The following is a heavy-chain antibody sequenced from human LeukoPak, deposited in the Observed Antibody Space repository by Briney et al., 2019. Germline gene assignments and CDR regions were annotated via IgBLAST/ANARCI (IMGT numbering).Heavy chain of an antibody. CDR1: GFTFSSYW. V-gene: IGHV3-74*01. CDR3: AKDSGSYVPHWYVDL. CDR2: INSDGSST. Sequence: HPGGSLRLSCAASGFTFSSYWMHWVRQAPGKGLVWVSRINSDGSSTNYADSVKGRFTISRDNAKNTLYLQMNRLRAEDTAVYYCAKDSGSYVPHWYVDLWGRGTLVTVSS. D-gene: IGHD1-26*01. J-gene: IGHJ2*01.